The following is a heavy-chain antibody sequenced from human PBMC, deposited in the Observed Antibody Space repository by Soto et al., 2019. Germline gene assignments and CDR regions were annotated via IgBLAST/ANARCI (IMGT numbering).Heavy chain of an antibody. Sequence: PSETLSLTCTVSGGSISSYYWSWIRQPPGKGLEWIGYIYYSGSTNYNPSLKSRVTISVDTSKNQFSLKLSSVTAADTAVYYCARHHKDVWSGTTEWNFDYWGQGPLVTVSS. J-gene: IGHJ4*02. CDR2: IYYSGST. V-gene: IGHV4-59*08. CDR1: GGSISSYY. D-gene: IGHD3-3*01. CDR3: ARHHKDVWSGTTEWNFDY.